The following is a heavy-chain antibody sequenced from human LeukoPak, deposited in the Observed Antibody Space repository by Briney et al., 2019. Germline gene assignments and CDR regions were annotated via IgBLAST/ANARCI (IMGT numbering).Heavy chain of an antibody. CDR2: IKQDGSEK. CDR3: ARDERVGATKNLDY. J-gene: IGHJ4*02. D-gene: IGHD1-26*01. CDR1: GFTFSSYW. V-gene: IGHV3-7*01. Sequence: GGSLRLSCAASGFTFSSYWMSWVRQAPGKGLEWVANIKQDGSEKYYVDSVKGRFTISRDNAKNSLYLQMNSLRAEDTAVYYCARDERVGATKNLDYWGQGTLVTVSS.